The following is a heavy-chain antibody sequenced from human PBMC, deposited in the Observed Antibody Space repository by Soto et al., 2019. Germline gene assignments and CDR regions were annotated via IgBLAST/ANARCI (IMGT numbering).Heavy chain of an antibody. CDR3: ARTPEYCSGGSCYSNWFAP. Sequence: QVQLVQSGAEVKKPGASVKVSCKASGYTFTGYYMHWVRQAPGQGLEWMGWINPNSGGTNYAQKFQGRVTMTRDTSISTAYMELSRLRSDDTAVYYCARTPEYCSGGSCYSNWFAPWGQGTLVTVSS. CDR2: INPNSGGT. V-gene: IGHV1-2*02. J-gene: IGHJ5*02. D-gene: IGHD2-15*01. CDR1: GYTFTGYY.